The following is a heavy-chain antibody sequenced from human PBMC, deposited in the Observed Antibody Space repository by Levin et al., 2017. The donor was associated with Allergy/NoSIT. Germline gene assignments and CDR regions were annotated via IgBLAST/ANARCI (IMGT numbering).Heavy chain of an antibody. CDR3: AREMGTVPDDVFDI. V-gene: IGHV1-69*04. CDR2: IIPIHGIA. Sequence: AASVKVSCKASGGTFSTYPISWVRQAPGQGLEWMGRIIPIHGIADSAQRFQGRVTLSADKSTGVAYLDLSRLRSDDTAVYYCAREMGTVPDDVFDIWGQGTMVFVSA. D-gene: IGHD4-17*01. J-gene: IGHJ3*02. CDR1: GGTFSTYP.